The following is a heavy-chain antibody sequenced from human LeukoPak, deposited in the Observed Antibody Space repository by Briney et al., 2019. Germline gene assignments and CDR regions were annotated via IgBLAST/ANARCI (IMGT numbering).Heavy chain of an antibody. CDR3: ARAYHDSSGFPP. J-gene: IGHJ5*02. D-gene: IGHD3-22*01. CDR1: GFTFSSYG. CDR2: IWYDGSNK. Sequence: PGGSLRLSCAASGFTFSSYGMHWVRQTPGKGLEWVALIWYDGSNKYYADSVKGRFTISRDNAKNSLYLQMNSLRDEDTAVYYCARAYHDSSGFPPWGQGTLVTVSS. V-gene: IGHV3-33*01.